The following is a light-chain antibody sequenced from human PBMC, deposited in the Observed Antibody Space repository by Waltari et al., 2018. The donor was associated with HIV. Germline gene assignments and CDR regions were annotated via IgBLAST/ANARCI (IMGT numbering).Light chain of an antibody. Sequence: QSVLTQPPSASGTPGQRVTISCSGSSFNIGRNYVSWYQQLPGTAPKVLICRDNQRPSGVPDRFSGSKSGASASLAISGLRSEDEADYFCATWDDSLSGSYVFGPGTKVSVL. CDR1: SFNIGRNY. CDR3: ATWDDSLSGSYV. J-gene: IGLJ1*01. V-gene: IGLV1-47*01. CDR2: RDN.